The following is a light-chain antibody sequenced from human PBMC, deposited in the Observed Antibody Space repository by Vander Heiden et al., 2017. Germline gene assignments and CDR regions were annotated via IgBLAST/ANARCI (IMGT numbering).Light chain of an antibody. V-gene: IGKV3-11*01. CDR2: EAS. J-gene: IGKJ4*02. CDR3: QQRTNWLT. Sequence: ESGLKQSPATLSLSPGERATLSCRASQSVGSQLSWYQQKPGQAPRLLIYEASTRADGIPARFSGSGSGTDFTLTISRLEPEDFAVYYCQQRTNWLTFGGGTKVEIK. CDR1: QSVGSQ.